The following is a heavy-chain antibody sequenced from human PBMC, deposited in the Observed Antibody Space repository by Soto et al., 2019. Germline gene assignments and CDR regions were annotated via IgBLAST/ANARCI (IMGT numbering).Heavy chain of an antibody. J-gene: IGHJ5*02. Sequence: QITLKESGPTLVKPTQTLTLTCTFSGFSLSTSGVGVGWIRQPPGKALEWLALIYWDDDKRYSPSLKSRLTITNDTSKNQVVLTMTNMHPVDTATYYCAHRIAMDPFDPWGQGTLVTVSS. CDR1: GFSLSTSGVG. V-gene: IGHV2-5*02. CDR3: AHRIAMDPFDP. CDR2: IYWDDDK.